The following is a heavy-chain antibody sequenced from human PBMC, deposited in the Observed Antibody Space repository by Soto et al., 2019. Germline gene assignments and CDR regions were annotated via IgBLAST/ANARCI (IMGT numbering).Heavy chain of an antibody. J-gene: IGHJ6*02. CDR2: ISYSGST. CDR3: ARDTFGAHGMDV. Sequence: SETLSLTCSVSGGSVSSGSYCCSWIRQPPGKGLEWIGYISYSGSTNYNPSLKSRVTISVDTSKNQFSLKLSSVTAADTAVYYCARDTFGAHGMDVWGQGTTVTVSS. D-gene: IGHD3-10*01. V-gene: IGHV4-61*01. CDR1: GGSVSSGSYC.